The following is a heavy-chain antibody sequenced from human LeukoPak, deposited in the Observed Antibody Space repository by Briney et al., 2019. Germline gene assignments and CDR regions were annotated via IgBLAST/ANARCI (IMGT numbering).Heavy chain of an antibody. V-gene: IGHV3-7*01. J-gene: IGHJ3*01. CDR2: IKPDGSQN. Sequence: GGSLRLSCVASGFTISNYWMSWVRQAPGKGLEWVANIKPDGSQNDYVGSVKGRFTISRDNAKNTLYLQLNSLRAEDTAVYYCTRDGYADSATDGFDVWGQGTMVTVSS. CDR1: GFTISNYW. CDR3: TRDGYADSATDGFDV. D-gene: IGHD4-17*01.